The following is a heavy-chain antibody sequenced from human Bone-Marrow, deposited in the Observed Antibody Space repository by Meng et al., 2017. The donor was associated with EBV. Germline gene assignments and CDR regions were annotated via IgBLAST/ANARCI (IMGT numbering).Heavy chain of an antibody. J-gene: IGHJ4*02. Sequence: VQLQQRGAGLLQPSETLSLSCAVYGGCFCGYYWSWIRQPPGKGLEWIGYIYHSGNTYYNPSLKSLVTIAVDKSKNQFSLKLSSMTAADTAVYYWAAWDYSDSSGYYQCDNWGQGTLVTVSS. D-gene: IGHD3-22*01. CDR1: GGCFCGYY. CDR3: AAWDYSDSSGYYQCDN. CDR2: IYHSGNT. V-gene: IGHV4-34*03.